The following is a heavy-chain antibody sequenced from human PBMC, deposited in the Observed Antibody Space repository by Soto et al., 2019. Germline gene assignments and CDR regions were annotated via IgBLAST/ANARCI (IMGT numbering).Heavy chain of an antibody. CDR3: ARDLGRSWYPEYFPH. J-gene: IGHJ1*01. V-gene: IGHV3-23*01. CDR2: MSGACGAT. Sequence: PAGSLRLACASSGFTFCISAITLFLEYTGEGLDWDSTMSGACGATLYAASVKGRFTISSDNAKNSLYLQMNSLRAEDTAVYYCARDLGRSWYPEYFPHWGQRTLVPVS. D-gene: IGHD6-13*01. CDR1: GFTFCISA.